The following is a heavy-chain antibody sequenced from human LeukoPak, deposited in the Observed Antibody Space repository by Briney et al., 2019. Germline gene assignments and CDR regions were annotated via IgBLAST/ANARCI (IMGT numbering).Heavy chain of an antibody. D-gene: IGHD3-22*01. Sequence: SETLSLTCTVSGGSISSYYWSWVRQPPGKGLEWIGEVYHSGSTNYNPSLKSRVTISVDKSKNQFSLKLSSVTAADTAVYYCARDDTSGYHLNAFHIWGQGTMVTVSS. CDR3: ARDDTSGYHLNAFHI. CDR1: GGSISSYYW. CDR2: VYHSGST. V-gene: IGHV4-4*02. J-gene: IGHJ3*02.